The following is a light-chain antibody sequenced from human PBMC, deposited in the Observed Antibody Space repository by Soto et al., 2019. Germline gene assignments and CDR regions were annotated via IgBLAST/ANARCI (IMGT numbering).Light chain of an antibody. CDR1: QSVAITY. CDR3: QQYGNSRFI. J-gene: IGKJ3*01. V-gene: IGKV3-20*01. CDR2: GAS. Sequence: EIVLTQSPGTLSLSPGESATLSCRASQSVAITYLAWYQQKPGQAPRLLIYGASRRATGIPDRFSGSGSGTDFILTISRLEPEDFAVYYCQQYGNSRFIFGPGTKVDIK.